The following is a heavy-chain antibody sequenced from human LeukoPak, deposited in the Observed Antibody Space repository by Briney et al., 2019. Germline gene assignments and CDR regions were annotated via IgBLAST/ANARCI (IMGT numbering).Heavy chain of an antibody. D-gene: IGHD6-6*01. V-gene: IGHV3-7*03. J-gene: IGHJ3*01. CDR3: ARSSYSSSSSV. Sequence: GGSLRLSCAVSVFTFSGFWMSWSRQAPGKGLEWVASINSDGSEGYYADVVKGRFTISRDNAKNSLYLQINSLRAEDTAVYYCARSSYSSSSSVWGQGTMVTVSS. CDR2: INSDGSEG. CDR1: VFTFSGFW.